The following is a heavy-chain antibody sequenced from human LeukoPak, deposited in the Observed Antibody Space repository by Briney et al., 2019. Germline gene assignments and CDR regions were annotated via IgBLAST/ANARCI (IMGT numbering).Heavy chain of an antibody. V-gene: IGHV1-2*02. CDR3: ARDSIVYYHDSSGYYYNYFDY. Sequence: ASVKVSCKASGYTFTGYYMHWVRQAPGQGLEWMGWINPNSGDTNYAQKFQGRVTMTRDTSISTAYMELSRLRSDDTAVYYCARDSIVYYHDSSGYYYNYFDYWGQGSLVTVSS. D-gene: IGHD3-22*01. J-gene: IGHJ4*02. CDR2: INPNSGDT. CDR1: GYTFTGYY.